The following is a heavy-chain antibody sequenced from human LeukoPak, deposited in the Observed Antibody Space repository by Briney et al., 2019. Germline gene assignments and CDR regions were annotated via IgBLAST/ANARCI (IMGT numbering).Heavy chain of an antibody. D-gene: IGHD3-9*01. Sequence: PGGSLRLSCAASGFTFDDYAMHWVRQAPGKGLEWVSGISWNSGSIGYADSVKGRFTISRDNAKNSLYLQMNSLRAEDTALYYCAKAIYDILTGYCDYWGQGTLVTVSS. CDR3: AKAIYDILTGYCDY. V-gene: IGHV3-9*01. J-gene: IGHJ4*02. CDR2: ISWNSGSI. CDR1: GFTFDDYA.